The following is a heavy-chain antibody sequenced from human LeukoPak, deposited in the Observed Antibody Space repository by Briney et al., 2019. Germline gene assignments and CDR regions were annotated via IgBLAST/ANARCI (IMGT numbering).Heavy chain of an antibody. CDR2: IIPILGIA. CDR3: ARGLRATTIGYYFDY. J-gene: IGHJ4*02. V-gene: IGHV1-69*04. D-gene: IGHD5-12*01. CDR1: GGTFSSYA. Sequence: GASVKVSCKASGGTFSSYAISWVRQAPGQGLEWMRRIIPILGIANYAQKFQGRVTITADKSTSTAYMELSSLRSEDTAVYYCARGLRATTIGYYFDYWGQGTLVTVSS.